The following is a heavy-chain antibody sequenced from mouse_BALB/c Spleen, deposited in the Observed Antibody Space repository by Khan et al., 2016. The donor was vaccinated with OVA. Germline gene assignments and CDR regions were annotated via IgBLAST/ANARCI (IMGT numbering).Heavy chain of an antibody. J-gene: IGHJ1*01. D-gene: IGHD1-1*01. V-gene: IGHV1S56*01. CDR1: GDTFISYY. CDR3: AISYYGSFWYFDV. Sequence: VQLQESGLELVNPGASVKMSCKASGDTFISYYIHWVKQRPGQGLEWIGWIYPGDGRTKYNEKFKGKTTLTADKSSSTAYMLLSSLPSEDSAIYFCAISYYGSFWYFDVWGAGTTVTVSS. CDR2: IYPGDGRT.